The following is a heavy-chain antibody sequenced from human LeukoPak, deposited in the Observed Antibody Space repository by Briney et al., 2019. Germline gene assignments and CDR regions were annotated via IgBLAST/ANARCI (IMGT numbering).Heavy chain of an antibody. Sequence: PGGSLRLSCPASGFTFNIYSMSWVRQAPGKGLEWVSAITVSGGPTKYADSVKGRFTISRDNSKNTLHPQMNSLRAEDTAVYYCAKDVDYEFWSGSTGYLDYWGQGNLVTVSS. V-gene: IGHV3-23*01. CDR1: GFTFNIYS. J-gene: IGHJ4*02. CDR3: AKDVDYEFWSGSTGYLDY. CDR2: ITVSGGPT. D-gene: IGHD3-3*01.